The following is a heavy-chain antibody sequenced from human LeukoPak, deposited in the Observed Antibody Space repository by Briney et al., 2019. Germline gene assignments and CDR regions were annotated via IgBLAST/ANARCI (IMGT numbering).Heavy chain of an antibody. J-gene: IGHJ5*02. V-gene: IGHV3-20*04. CDR3: ARDPFCSSSTGCYFEDWFDP. CDR2: ITWNVDKT. D-gene: IGHD2-2*01. Sequence: GGSLRLSCAASAFNFDDYDMSWVSQVPGKGPEWVSGITWNVDKTGYADSVRGRFAISRDNTKKSLYRQMSSLRAEDTALYYCARDPFCSSSTGCYFEDWFDPWGPGTLVTVSS. CDR1: AFNFDDYD.